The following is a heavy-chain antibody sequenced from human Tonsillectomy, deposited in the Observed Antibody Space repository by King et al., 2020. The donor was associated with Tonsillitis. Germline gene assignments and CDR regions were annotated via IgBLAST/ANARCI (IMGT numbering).Heavy chain of an antibody. CDR2: MYYSGRP. CDR1: GGPVRSGDYY. V-gene: IGHV4-30-4*01. D-gene: IGHD6-13*01. Sequence: VQLQESGPGLVKPSQTLSLTCIVSGGPVRSGDYYWSWIRQSPGKGLEWIGYMYYSGRPYYNPSLKSRVTMSVDTSKNQFSLKLSSVTAADTAVYYCARGDSSLYYYGMDVWGQGTTVTVSS. CDR3: ARGDSSLYYYGMDV. J-gene: IGHJ6*02.